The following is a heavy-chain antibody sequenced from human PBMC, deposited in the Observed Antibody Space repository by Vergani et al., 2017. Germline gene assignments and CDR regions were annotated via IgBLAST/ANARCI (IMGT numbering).Heavy chain of an antibody. CDR2: IIPIFGTA. D-gene: IGHD3-10*01. J-gene: IGHJ4*02. CDR3: ARDFGGSGKPDY. Sequence: QVQLVQSGAEVKKPGSSVKVSCKASGGTFSSYAISWVRQAPGQGLEWMGGIIPIFGTANYAQKFQGRVTMTTDTSTSTAYMELRSLRSDDTAVYYCARDFGGSGKPDYWGQGTLVTVSS. CDR1: GGTFSSYA. V-gene: IGHV1-69*06.